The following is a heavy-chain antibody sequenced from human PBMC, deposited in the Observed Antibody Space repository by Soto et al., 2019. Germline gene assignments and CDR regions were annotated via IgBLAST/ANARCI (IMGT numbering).Heavy chain of an antibody. CDR1: GITFSNYW. CDR2: VNSDGSRT. D-gene: IGHD6-19*01. J-gene: IGHJ4*02. V-gene: IGHV3-74*01. Sequence: EVQLVESGRGLVQPGGSLRLSCAASGITFSNYWMHWVRQAPGKGLVWVSRVNSDGSRTNYADSVKGRFTISRDNAKNTLYLQMNSLRAEDTAVYYCAVAVAGPTAIGYWGQGTLVTVSS. CDR3: AVAVAGPTAIGY.